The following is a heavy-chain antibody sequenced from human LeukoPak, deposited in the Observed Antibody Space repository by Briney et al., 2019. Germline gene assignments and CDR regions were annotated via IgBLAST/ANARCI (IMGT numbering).Heavy chain of an antibody. CDR2: IIPIFGTA. CDR1: GGTFSSYA. D-gene: IGHD6-19*01. Sequence: SVKVSCKASGGTFSSYAISWVRQAPGQGLEWMGGIIPIFGTANYAQKFQGRVTITADKSTSTAYMELSSLRSEDTAVYYCARKHSNGWPLDAFDIWGQGTMVTVSS. J-gene: IGHJ3*02. V-gene: IGHV1-69*06. CDR3: ARKHSNGWPLDAFDI.